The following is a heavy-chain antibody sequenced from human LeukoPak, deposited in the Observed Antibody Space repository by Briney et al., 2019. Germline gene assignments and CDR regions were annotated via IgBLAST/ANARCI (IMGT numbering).Heavy chain of an antibody. CDR2: IYHSGST. J-gene: IGHJ4*02. D-gene: IGHD6-13*01. Sequence: SETLSLTCAVSGGSISSSNWWSWVRQPPGKGLEWIGEIYHSGSTNYNPSLKSRVTISVDKSKNQSSLQLNSVTPEDTAVYYCARDIAAAGSYVDYWGQGTLVTVSS. CDR1: GGSISSSNW. CDR3: ARDIAAAGSYVDY. V-gene: IGHV4-4*02.